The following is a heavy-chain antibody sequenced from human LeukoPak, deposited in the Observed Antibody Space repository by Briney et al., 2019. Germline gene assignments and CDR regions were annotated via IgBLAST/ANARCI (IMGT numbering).Heavy chain of an antibody. Sequence: PSETLSLTCAVYGGSFRGYYWSWIRQPPGKGLEWIGEINHSGSTNYNPSLKSRVTISVDTSKNQFSLKLSSVTAADTAVYYCARGGGYSQSFDYWGQGTLVTVSS. CDR3: ARGGGYSQSFDY. D-gene: IGHD5-18*01. CDR2: INHSGST. J-gene: IGHJ4*02. CDR1: GGSFRGYY. V-gene: IGHV4-34*01.